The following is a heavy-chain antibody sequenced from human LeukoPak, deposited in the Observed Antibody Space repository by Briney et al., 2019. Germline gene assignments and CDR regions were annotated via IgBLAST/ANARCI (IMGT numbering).Heavy chain of an antibody. CDR1: RGSISNY. CDR3: ARGSGFVDYFDY. D-gene: IGHD6-19*01. J-gene: IGHJ4*02. CDR2: IYYTGTT. Sequence: PSETLSLTCTVSRGSISNYWNWIRQPPGKGLEWIGYIYYTGTTDYNPSLKSRVTISVDTSKNQFSLKLSSVTAADTAVYYCARGSGFVDYFDYWGQGTLVTVSS. V-gene: IGHV4-59*08.